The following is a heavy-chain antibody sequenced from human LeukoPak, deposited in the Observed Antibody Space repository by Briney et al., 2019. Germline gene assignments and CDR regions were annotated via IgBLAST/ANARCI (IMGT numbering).Heavy chain of an antibody. D-gene: IGHD1-26*01. J-gene: IGHJ3*02. Sequence: PGGSLRLSCAAPGFTFTGYSLNWVRQAPGTGLKWVSSISESGRYIYFRASLKGRFTVSRDNAENSLYLQMNGLRVEDTAVYYCARGHSGSYQRTDAFDIWGRGTLVTVSS. V-gene: IGHV3-21*01. CDR3: ARGHSGSYQRTDAFDI. CDR2: ISESGRYI. CDR1: GFTFTGYS.